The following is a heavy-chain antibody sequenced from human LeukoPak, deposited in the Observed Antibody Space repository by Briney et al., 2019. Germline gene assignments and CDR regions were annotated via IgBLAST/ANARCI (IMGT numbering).Heavy chain of an antibody. CDR3: ARDPVNCSGGSCYPYYFDY. V-gene: IGHV3-33*08. J-gene: IGHJ4*02. Sequence: SLRLSCSASGLTFSSYGMHWVRQAPGTGLAWVAVIWHDGCNKYYADSVKGRFTISRENSKNTLYLQMNSLRAEDTAVYYCARDPVNCSGGSCYPYYFDYWGQGTLVTVSS. CDR1: GLTFSSYG. D-gene: IGHD2-15*01. CDR2: IWHDGCNK.